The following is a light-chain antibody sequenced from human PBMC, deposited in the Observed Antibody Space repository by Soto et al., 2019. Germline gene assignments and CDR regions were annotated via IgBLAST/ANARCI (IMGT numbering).Light chain of an antibody. CDR3: HQSFITPYT. V-gene: IGKV1-39*01. J-gene: IGKJ2*01. Sequence: DIQMTQSPSSLSASVGDTVTITCRASQSMSVHLNWYQQKPGKVPKLLIYAASNLHSGVPSRFSGSGSETDFALTISSLQPEDFATYYCHQSFITPYTFGQGTRLEIK. CDR1: QSMSVH. CDR2: AAS.